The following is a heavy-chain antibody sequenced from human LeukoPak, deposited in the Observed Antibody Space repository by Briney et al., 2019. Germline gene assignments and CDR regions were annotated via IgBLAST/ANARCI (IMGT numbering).Heavy chain of an antibody. Sequence: ASVKVSCKASGYTFTSYYMHWVRQAPGQGLEWMGILNPSGGSTSYAQKFQGRATLTRATSTSTVYMELSSLRSEDTAVHYCASVYNYGMDVWGQGTTVIVSS. CDR1: GYTFTSYY. V-gene: IGHV1-46*01. CDR2: LNPSGGST. CDR3: ASVYNYGMDV. J-gene: IGHJ6*02.